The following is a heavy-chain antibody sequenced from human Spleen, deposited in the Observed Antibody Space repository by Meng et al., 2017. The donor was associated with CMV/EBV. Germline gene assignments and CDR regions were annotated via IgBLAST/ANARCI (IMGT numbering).Heavy chain of an antibody. D-gene: IGHD1-26*01. CDR2: INWNGDKT. Sequence: GGSLRLSCVASGFTFEDNGMTWVRQAPGKGLEWFSGINWNGDKTYYVDSVKGRFTISRDNAKNSLYLQMNSLRAEDMALYYCAKEGVGGLDYWGQGTLVTVSS. J-gene: IGHJ4*02. CDR1: GFTFEDNG. V-gene: IGHV3-20*04. CDR3: AKEGVGGLDY.